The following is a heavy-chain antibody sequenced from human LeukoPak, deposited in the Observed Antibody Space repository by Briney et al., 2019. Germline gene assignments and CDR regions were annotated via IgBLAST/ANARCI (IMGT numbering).Heavy chain of an antibody. CDR2: INHSGST. Sequence: SETLSLTCAVYGGSFSGYYWSWIRQPPGKGLEWIGEINHSGSTNYNPSLKSRVTISVDTSKNQFSLKLSSVTAADTAVYYCARVGSLDVVVPAAMLGFDPWGQGTLVTVSS. CDR3: ARVGSLDVVVPAAMLGFDP. D-gene: IGHD2-2*01. V-gene: IGHV4-34*01. CDR1: GGSFSGYY. J-gene: IGHJ5*02.